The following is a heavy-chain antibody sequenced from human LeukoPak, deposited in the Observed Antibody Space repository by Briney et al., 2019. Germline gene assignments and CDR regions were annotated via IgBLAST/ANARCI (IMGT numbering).Heavy chain of an antibody. CDR1: GGSISSYY. J-gene: IGHJ3*02. CDR3: ARDFNMIYAFNI. CDR2: IYYSGST. D-gene: IGHD3-16*01. V-gene: IGHV4-59*01. Sequence: SETLSLTCSVSGGSISSYYWSWIRQPPGKGLEWIGYIYYSGSTNYNPSLRSRVTISVDMSENQFSLKLNSVTAADTAVYYCARDFNMIYAFNIWGQGTMVTVSS.